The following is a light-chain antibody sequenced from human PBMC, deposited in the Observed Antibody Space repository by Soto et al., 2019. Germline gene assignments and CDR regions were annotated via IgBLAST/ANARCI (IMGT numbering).Light chain of an antibody. CDR3: SSYTSSSTRV. CDR2: EVS. Sequence: QSVLTQPASVSGSPGQSITISCTGTSSDVGGYNYVSWYQQHPGKAPKLMIYEVSNRPSGVSNRFSGSKSGDTASLTIPGLQAEDEADYYCSSYTSSSTRVFGTGTQLTVL. V-gene: IGLV2-14*01. CDR1: SSDVGGYNY. J-gene: IGLJ1*01.